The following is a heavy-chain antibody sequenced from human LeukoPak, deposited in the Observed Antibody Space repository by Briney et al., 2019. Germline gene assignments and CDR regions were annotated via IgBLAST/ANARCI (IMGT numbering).Heavy chain of an antibody. CDR2: INPNSGGT. D-gene: IGHD1-26*01. Sequence: ASAKVSCKASGYTFNGYYIHWVRQAPGQGLEWMGWINPNSGGTNYAQKFQGRVTMTRDMSTSTDYMELSSLRSEDTAIYYCARDNSVGDNAWWFDPWGQGTLVTVSS. J-gene: IGHJ5*02. V-gene: IGHV1-2*02. CDR3: ARDNSVGDNAWWFDP. CDR1: GYTFNGYY.